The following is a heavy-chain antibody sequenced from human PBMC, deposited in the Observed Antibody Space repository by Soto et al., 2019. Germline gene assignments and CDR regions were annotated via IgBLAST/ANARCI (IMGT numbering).Heavy chain of an antibody. D-gene: IGHD2-2*01. V-gene: IGHV3-30*09. Sequence: GGSLRLSCAASGFPFSSCAMYWVRQAPGKGLEWVAVISYDGSNKYYADSVKGRFAISRDNSKNTLYLQMNSLGTEDTAVYYCARGPYCSSTSCSGAVLGAFDIWGQGTMVTVSS. J-gene: IGHJ3*02. CDR3: ARGPYCSSTSCSGAVLGAFDI. CDR1: GFPFSSCA. CDR2: ISYDGSNK.